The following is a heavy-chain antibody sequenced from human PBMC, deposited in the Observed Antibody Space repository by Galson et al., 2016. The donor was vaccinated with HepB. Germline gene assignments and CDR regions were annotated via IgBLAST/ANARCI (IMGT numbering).Heavy chain of an antibody. CDR2: INQDGTKK. V-gene: IGHV3-7*04. D-gene: IGHD2-15*01. CDR3: ARDYCSGGSCDAFGM. CDR1: RFSFSTFW. Sequence: SLRLSCAASRFSFSTFWMGWVRQVPGQGLECVANINQDGTKKYYVDSAKGRFTISKDNVKNSLYLEMNTLRDEDTAVYYCARDYCSGGSCDAFGMWGQGTRVTVSS. J-gene: IGHJ3*02.